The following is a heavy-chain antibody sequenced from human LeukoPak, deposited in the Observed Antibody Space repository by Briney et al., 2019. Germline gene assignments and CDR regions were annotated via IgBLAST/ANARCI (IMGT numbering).Heavy chain of an antibody. CDR1: GGYISGSNW. V-gene: IGHV4-4*02. CDR3: ARHLGGSGSHDAFDI. Sequence: SETLSLTCAVSGGYISGSNWWSWVRQPPGKGLEWIGEIYHSGSTNYNPSPKSRVTISVDKSKNQFSLKLSSVTAADTAVYYCARHLGGSGSHDAFDIWGQGTMVTVSS. CDR2: IYHSGST. J-gene: IGHJ3*02. D-gene: IGHD3-10*01.